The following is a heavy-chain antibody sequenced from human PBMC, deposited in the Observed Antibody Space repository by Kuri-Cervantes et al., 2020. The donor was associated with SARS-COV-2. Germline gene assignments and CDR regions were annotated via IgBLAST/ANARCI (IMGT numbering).Heavy chain of an antibody. CDR1: GFTFSSYS. J-gene: IGHJ5*02. Sequence: GGSLRLSCAASGFTFSSYSMNWVRQAPGKGLEWVSSISSSSSYIYYADSVKGRFTISRDNAKNSLYLQMNSLRDEDTAVYYCARDSRPNIVVVVAARNWFDPWGQGTLVTVSS. CDR3: ARDSRPNIVVVVAARNWFDP. V-gene: IGHV3-21*01. D-gene: IGHD2-15*01. CDR2: ISSSSSYI.